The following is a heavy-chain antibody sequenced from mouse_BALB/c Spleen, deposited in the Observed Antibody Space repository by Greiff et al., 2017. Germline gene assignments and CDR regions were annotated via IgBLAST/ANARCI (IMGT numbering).Heavy chain of an antibody. CDR1: GFNIKDYY. CDR3: ATMITWFAY. V-gene: IGHV14-4*02. Sequence: EVQLQQSGAELVRSGASVKLSCTASGFNIKDYYMHWVKQRPEQGLEWIGWIDPENGDTEYAPKFQGKATMTADTSSNTAYLQLSSLTSEDTAVYYCATMITWFAYWGQGTLVTVSA. D-gene: IGHD2-4*01. J-gene: IGHJ3*01. CDR2: IDPENGDT.